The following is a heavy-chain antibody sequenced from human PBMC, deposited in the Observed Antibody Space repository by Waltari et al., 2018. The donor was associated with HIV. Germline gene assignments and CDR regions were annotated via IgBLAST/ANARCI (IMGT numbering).Heavy chain of an antibody. V-gene: IGHV3-23*01. Sequence: EVQLLESGGGLVQPGGSLRLSCAASGFTFSSYAMSWVRQAPGKGLEWGAASSGSGGSTYYADSVKGRFTISRDNSKNTLYLQMNSLRAEDTAVYYCAKGCGSGYYYYGMDVWGQGTTVTVSS. J-gene: IGHJ6*02. D-gene: IGHD2-21*01. CDR1: GFTFSSYA. CDR3: AKGCGSGYYYYGMDV. CDR2: SSGSGGST.